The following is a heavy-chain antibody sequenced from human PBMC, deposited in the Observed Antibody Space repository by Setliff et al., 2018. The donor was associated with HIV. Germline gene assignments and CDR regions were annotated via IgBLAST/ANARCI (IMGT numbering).Heavy chain of an antibody. CDR2: IIALVGAT. CDR3: ASKGDYYTSKTLDS. V-gene: IGHV1-69*16. CDR1: GDTSSSYT. J-gene: IGHJ4*02. Sequence: SVMVSCKVSGDTSSSYTISWVRQAPGQGLEWVGGIIALVGATSYAQKFQDRVTLTTDDSTNTAYMELSSLRSEDTAMYYCASKGDYYTSKTLDSWGQGTLVTVSS. D-gene: IGHD3-10*01.